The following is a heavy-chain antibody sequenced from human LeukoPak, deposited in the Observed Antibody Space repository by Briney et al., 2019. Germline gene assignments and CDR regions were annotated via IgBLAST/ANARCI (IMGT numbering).Heavy chain of an antibody. D-gene: IGHD5-18*01. CDR1: GFTSSSYA. V-gene: IGHV3-23*01. CDR3: AKGPLRRLWPFDY. Sequence: GGSLRLSCAASGFTSSSYAMSWVRQAPGKGLEWVSAISGSGGSTYYADSVKGRFTISRDNSKNTLYLQMNSLRAEDTAVYYCAKGPLRRLWPFDYWGQGTLVTVSS. J-gene: IGHJ4*02. CDR2: ISGSGGST.